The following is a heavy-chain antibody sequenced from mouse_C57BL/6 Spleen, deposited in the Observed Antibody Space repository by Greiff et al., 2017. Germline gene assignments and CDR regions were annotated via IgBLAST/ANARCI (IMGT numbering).Heavy chain of an antibody. CDR3: AREGYGSSYNYFDY. CDR1: GFTFSSYA. J-gene: IGHJ2*01. V-gene: IGHV5-4*01. CDR2: ISDGGSYT. Sequence: DVMLVESGGGLVKPGGSLKLSCAASGFTFSSYAMSWVRQTPDKRLEWVATISDGGSYTYYPDNVKGRFTISRDNAKNNLYLQMSHLKSEDTAMYYCAREGYGSSYNYFDYWGQGTTLTVSS. D-gene: IGHD1-1*01.